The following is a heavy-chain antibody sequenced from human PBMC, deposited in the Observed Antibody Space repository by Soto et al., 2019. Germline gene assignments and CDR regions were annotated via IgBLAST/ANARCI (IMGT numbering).Heavy chain of an antibody. Sequence: SETLSLTCTVSGGSISSSSYYWGWIRQPPGKGLEWIGSIYYSGSTYYNPSLKSRVTISVDTSKNQFSLKLSSVTAADTAVYYCARRGVTGTTAGGWFDPWGQGTRVTVSS. J-gene: IGHJ5*02. D-gene: IGHD1-7*01. CDR1: GGSISSSSYY. CDR2: IYYSGST. CDR3: ARRGVTGTTAGGWFDP. V-gene: IGHV4-39*01.